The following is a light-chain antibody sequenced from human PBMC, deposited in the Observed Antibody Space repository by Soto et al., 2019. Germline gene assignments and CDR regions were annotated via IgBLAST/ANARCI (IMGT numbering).Light chain of an antibody. Sequence: QSALTQPASVSASPGQSITISCTGTSSDIGGYNYVSWYQQYPGKAPKLMISDVSNRPSGVSDRFSGSKSGNTASLTISGLQAEDEADSFCSSYTTTSTYVVFGGGTKVTVL. V-gene: IGLV2-14*03. CDR1: SSDIGGYNY. J-gene: IGLJ2*01. CDR2: DVS. CDR3: SSYTTTSTYVV.